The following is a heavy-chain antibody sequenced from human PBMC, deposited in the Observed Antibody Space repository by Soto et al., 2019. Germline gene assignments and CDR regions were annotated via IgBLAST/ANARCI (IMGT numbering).Heavy chain of an antibody. CDR2: IWYDGNNK. J-gene: IGHJ6*03. D-gene: IGHD3-16*01. CDR3: ARGAGHYYYYMDV. Sequence: QVQLVESGGGVVQPGRSLRLSCAASGFTFNNYGMHWVRQAPGKGLEWVAVIWYDGNNKYYVESVKGQFTISRDNSKNTLYLQMNSLRAEDTAVYYCARGAGHYYYYMDVWGKGTTVTVSS. V-gene: IGHV3-33*01. CDR1: GFTFNNYG.